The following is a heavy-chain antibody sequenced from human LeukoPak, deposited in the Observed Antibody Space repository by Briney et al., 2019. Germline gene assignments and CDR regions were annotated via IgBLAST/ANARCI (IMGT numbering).Heavy chain of an antibody. D-gene: IGHD3-16*02. V-gene: IGHV3-23*01. CDR3: AKEDLDYDYVWGSYRQDFDY. Sequence: GGSLRLSCAASGFTFSSYAMSWVRQAPGKGLEWVSAISGSGGSTYYADSVKGRFTISRDNSKNTLYLQMNSLRAEDTAVYYCAKEDLDYDYVWGSYRQDFDYWGQGTLVTVSS. J-gene: IGHJ4*02. CDR1: GFTFSSYA. CDR2: ISGSGGST.